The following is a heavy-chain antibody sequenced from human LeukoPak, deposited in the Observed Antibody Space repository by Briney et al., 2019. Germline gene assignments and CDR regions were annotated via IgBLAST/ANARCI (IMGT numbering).Heavy chain of an antibody. CDR1: GFTFSDHY. Sequence: PGGSLRLSCAASGFTFSDHYMDWVRQAPGKGLEWVGRTRNKANSYTAEYAASVKGRFTISRDDSKNSLYLQMNSLRAEDTAIYYCARDPYSGSYGDSYYYYMDVWGKGTTVTISS. CDR3: ARDPYSGSYGDSYYYYMDV. V-gene: IGHV3-72*01. J-gene: IGHJ6*03. D-gene: IGHD1-26*01. CDR2: TRNKANSYTA.